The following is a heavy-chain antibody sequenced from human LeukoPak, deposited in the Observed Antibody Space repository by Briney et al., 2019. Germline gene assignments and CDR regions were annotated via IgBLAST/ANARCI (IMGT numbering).Heavy chain of an antibody. V-gene: IGHV1-69*04. CDR3: ASPSTTGTTRGGYYFDY. CDR1: GGTFSSYA. Sequence: SVKVSCKASGGTFSSYAISWVRQAPGQGLEWMGRIIPILGIANYAQKFQGRVTITADKSTSTAYMELSSLRSEDTAVYYCASPSTTGTTRGGYYFDYWGQGTLVTVSS. D-gene: IGHD1-1*01. J-gene: IGHJ4*02. CDR2: IIPILGIA.